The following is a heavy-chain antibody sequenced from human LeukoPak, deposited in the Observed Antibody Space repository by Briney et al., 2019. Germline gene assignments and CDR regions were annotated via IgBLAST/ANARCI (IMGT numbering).Heavy chain of an antibody. Sequence: GGSLRLSCAASGFTFSSYAMHWVRQVPGKGLEWVAVISYDGSNKYYADSVKGRFTISRDNSKNTLYLQMNSLRAEDTAVYYCARVRIALYYYGMDVWGQGTTVTVSS. CDR1: GFTFSSYA. V-gene: IGHV3-30-3*01. CDR2: ISYDGSNK. CDR3: ARVRIALYYYGMDV. J-gene: IGHJ6*02. D-gene: IGHD6-13*01.